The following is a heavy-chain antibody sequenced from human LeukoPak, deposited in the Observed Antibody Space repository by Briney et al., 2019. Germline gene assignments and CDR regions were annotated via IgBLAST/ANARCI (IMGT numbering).Heavy chain of an antibody. CDR3: AKDLRRIVGATKGMDV. Sequence: GGSMRLSCAASGFTFSSYGMHWVRQAPGKGLEWVAFIRYDGSNKYYADSVKGRFTISRDNSKNTLYLQMNSLRAEDTAVYYCAKDLRRIVGATKGMDVWGKGTTVTVSS. V-gene: IGHV3-30*02. CDR2: IRYDGSNK. CDR1: GFTFSSYG. J-gene: IGHJ6*03. D-gene: IGHD1-26*01.